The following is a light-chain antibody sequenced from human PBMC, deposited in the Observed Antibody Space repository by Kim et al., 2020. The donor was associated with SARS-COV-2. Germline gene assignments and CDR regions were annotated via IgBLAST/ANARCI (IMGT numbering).Light chain of an antibody. CDR3: SSYTSSSTV. J-gene: IGLJ3*02. Sequence: PGQSITISCTGTSSVVGGYNYVSCYQQHPGKAPKLMIYDVSNRPSGVSNRFSGSKSGNTASLTISGLQAEDEADYYCSSYTSSSTVFGGGTQLTVL. CDR2: DVS. CDR1: SSVVGGYNY. V-gene: IGLV2-14*03.